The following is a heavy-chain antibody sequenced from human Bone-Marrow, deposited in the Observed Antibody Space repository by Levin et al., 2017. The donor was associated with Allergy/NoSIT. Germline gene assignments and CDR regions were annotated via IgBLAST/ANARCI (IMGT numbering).Heavy chain of an antibody. CDR3: ARRVSSPNLNSYYNYGMDG. CDR1: GGSMSSYF. V-gene: IGHV4-59*12. Sequence: KPSETLSLTCTVSGGSMSSYFWSWVRQPPGKGLEWIGYIYYSGSTNYNPSLKSRVTISIDTSKNQFSLKLSSVTAADTAVYYCARRVSSPNLNSYYNYGMDGWGQGTTVTVSS. J-gene: IGHJ6*02. D-gene: IGHD3-10*01. CDR2: IYYSGST.